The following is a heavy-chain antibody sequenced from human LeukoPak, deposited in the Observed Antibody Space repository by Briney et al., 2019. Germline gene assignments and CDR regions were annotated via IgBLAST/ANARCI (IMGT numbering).Heavy chain of an antibody. CDR1: GGSISSGGYY. CDR3: ARGVEVPAAVDY. Sequence: ASETLSLTCTVSGGSISSGGYYWSWIRQPPGKGLEWIGYIYHSGSTYYNPSLKSRVTISVDRSKNQFSLKLSSVTAADRAVYYCARGVEVPAAVDYWGQGTLVTVSS. CDR2: IYHSGST. D-gene: IGHD2-2*01. V-gene: IGHV4-30-2*01. J-gene: IGHJ4*02.